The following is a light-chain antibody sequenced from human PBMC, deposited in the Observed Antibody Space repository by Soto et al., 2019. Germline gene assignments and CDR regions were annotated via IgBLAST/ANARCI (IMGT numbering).Light chain of an antibody. Sequence: EIVLTHSPGTLSLSPGERATLSCRASLTISDNYLAWYQQKAGQAPRLVMYDATSRATGIPDRFSATGSGTNFTLTISRLEPEDFAVYYCQQPATFGQGTKVDIK. CDR1: LTISDNY. CDR2: DAT. CDR3: QQPAT. V-gene: IGKV3-20*01. J-gene: IGKJ1*01.